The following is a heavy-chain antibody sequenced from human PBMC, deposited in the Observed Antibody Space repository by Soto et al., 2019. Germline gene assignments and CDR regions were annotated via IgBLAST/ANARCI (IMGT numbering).Heavy chain of an antibody. J-gene: IGHJ4*02. Sequence: GASVKVSCKASGGSFSSYGINWVRQAPVEGLEWMGRLIPFVDVAIYAQKFQGRVTITADKSTTTAYMELSSLRSEDTAVYFCATEIFRRDGYNYPFDYWGQGTLVTVSS. CDR1: GGSFSSYG. D-gene: IGHD5-12*01. CDR3: ATEIFRRDGYNYPFDY. CDR2: LIPFVDVA. V-gene: IGHV1-69*04.